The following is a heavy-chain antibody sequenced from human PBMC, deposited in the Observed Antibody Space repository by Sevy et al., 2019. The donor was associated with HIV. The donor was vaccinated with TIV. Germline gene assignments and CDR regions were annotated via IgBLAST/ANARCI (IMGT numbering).Heavy chain of an antibody. CDR3: AKALNPALESMIEVILRTLKGFDV. J-gene: IGHJ3*01. CDR1: GFTFNTHA. D-gene: IGHD3-22*01. CDR2: ISGPGLST. Sequence: GGSLRLSCTASGFTFNTHAMTWVRQAPGKGLEWVSVISGPGLSTYYADSVKGRFTISRDNSKNTLYQQMNSLRVDDTATYYCAKALNPALESMIEVILRTLKGFDVWGQGTMVTVSS. V-gene: IGHV3-23*01.